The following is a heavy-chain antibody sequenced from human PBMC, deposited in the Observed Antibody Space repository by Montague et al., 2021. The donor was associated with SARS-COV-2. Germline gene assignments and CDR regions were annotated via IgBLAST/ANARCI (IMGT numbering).Heavy chain of an antibody. CDR3: ARDLDTAGGMDV. Sequence: SLRLSCAASGITVSSNYMSWVRQAPGKVLEWVSVIYSGVSTYYXXXVKGRFTISRDNSKNTLYLQMNSLRAEDTAVYSCARDLDTAGGMDVWGQGTTVTVSS. J-gene: IGHJ6*02. D-gene: IGHD5-18*01. V-gene: IGHV3-66*01. CDR1: GITVSSNY. CDR2: IYSGVST.